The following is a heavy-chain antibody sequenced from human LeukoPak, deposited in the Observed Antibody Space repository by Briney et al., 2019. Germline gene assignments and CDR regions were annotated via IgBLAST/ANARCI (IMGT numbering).Heavy chain of an antibody. CDR2: IYYSGST. V-gene: IGHV4-39*07. D-gene: IGHD3-22*01. J-gene: IGHJ6*04. CDR3: ARVGYYYDSSGFRMDV. CDR1: GGSISSSSYY. Sequence: SETLSLTCTVSGGSISSSSYYWGWIRQPPGKGLEWIGSIYYSGSTYYNPSLKSRVTISVDTSKNQFSLKLSSVTAADTAVYYCARVGYYYDSSGFRMDVWGKGTTVTVSS.